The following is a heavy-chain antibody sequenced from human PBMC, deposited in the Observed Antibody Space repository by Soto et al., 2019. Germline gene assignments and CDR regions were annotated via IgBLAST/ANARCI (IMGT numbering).Heavy chain of an antibody. CDR1: GYSFTSYW. D-gene: IGHD6-25*01. J-gene: IGHJ4*02. CDR3: ARVDSSGCSEY. CDR2: IYPGDSDT. V-gene: IGHV5-51*01. Sequence: GESLKISCKGSGYSFTSYWIGWVRQMPGKGLECMGFIYPGDSDTTYSPSFQGHVTISADKYSSTAYLQWSSLKASDTAMYYCARVDSSGCSEYWGQGTLVTSPQ.